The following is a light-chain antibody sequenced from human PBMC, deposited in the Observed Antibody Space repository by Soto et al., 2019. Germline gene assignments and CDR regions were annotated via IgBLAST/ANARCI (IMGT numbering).Light chain of an antibody. V-gene: IGKV3-20*01. Sequence: EIVMTQSPATLSLSAGERATLSFRASQSVSSNLAWYQQKPGQAPRLLIYGASSRATGIPDRFSGSGSGTDFTLTISRLEPEDFVVYYCQQYSSSPLTFGGGTKVDIK. CDR1: QSVSSN. CDR2: GAS. CDR3: QQYSSSPLT. J-gene: IGKJ4*01.